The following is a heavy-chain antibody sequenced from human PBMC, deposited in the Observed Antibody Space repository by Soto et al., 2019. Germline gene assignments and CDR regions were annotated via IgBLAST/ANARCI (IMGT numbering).Heavy chain of an antibody. Sequence: ASVKVSWKASGYTFTGNYLHWVRQAPGQGLEWMAWTNPTTGDTKSTQKFQGRVTMTWDTAISTAYMDLSRLTSDDTAIYFCARGYCSSIGCSHYFDSWGQGTLVTVSS. D-gene: IGHD2-2*01. V-gene: IGHV1-2*02. CDR2: TNPTTGDT. CDR1: GYTFTGNY. CDR3: ARGYCSSIGCSHYFDS. J-gene: IGHJ4*02.